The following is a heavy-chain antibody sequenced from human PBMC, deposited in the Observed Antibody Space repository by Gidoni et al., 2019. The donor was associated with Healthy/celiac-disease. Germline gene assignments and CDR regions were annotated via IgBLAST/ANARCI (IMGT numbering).Heavy chain of an antibody. CDR3: ARVEWNDVDGPSYFDY. V-gene: IGHV1-69*01. Sequence: QVQLVQSGAAVTMPGSSVKVSCKASGGTFSSYALSWGRRAPGQGLEWMGGIIPICGTANYAQKFQGRVTMTADESTSTAYMELSSLRAEDTAVYYCARVEWNDVDGPSYFDYWGQGTLVTVSS. D-gene: IGHD1-1*01. J-gene: IGHJ4*02. CDR2: IIPICGTA. CDR1: GGTFSSYA.